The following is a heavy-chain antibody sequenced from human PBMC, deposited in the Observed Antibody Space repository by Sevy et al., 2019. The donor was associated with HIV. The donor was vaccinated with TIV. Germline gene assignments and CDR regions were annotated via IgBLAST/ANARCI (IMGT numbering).Heavy chain of an antibody. Sequence: SETLSLTCDVSGYSISRNYYWGWIRQPPGKGLQWIGSIYHSGKVYPNPSLTRRLTLSMDTPKNQLSLKLTALTATYTAVQFCARLFAAAKDGVSGPTPPRGGDSWGQGILVTVSS. J-gene: IGHJ4*02. CDR1: GYSISRNYY. D-gene: IGHD3-10*01. CDR2: IYHSGKV. CDR3: ARLFAAAKDGVSGPTPPRGGDS. V-gene: IGHV4-38-2*01.